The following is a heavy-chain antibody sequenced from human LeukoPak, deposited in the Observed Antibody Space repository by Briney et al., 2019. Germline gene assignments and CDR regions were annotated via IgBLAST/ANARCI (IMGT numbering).Heavy chain of an antibody. CDR1: GYTFTTYG. V-gene: IGHV1-18*01. J-gene: IGHJ5*02. D-gene: IGHD3-22*01. CDR3: ARVNAYDSSGYYRS. Sequence: ASVKVPCKTSGYTFTTYGISWVRQAPGQGLEWMGWSSPNNGNRNYAQKFQGRVTMTTDTSTATAYMELRSLRSDDTAVYYCARVNAYDSSGYYRSWGQGTLVTVSS. CDR2: SSPNNGNR.